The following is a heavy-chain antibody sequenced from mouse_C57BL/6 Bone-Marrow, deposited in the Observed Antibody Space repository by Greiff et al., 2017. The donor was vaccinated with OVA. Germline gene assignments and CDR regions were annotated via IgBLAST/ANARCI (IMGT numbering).Heavy chain of an antibody. Sequence: QVQLQQPGAELVKPGASVKVSCKASGYTFTSYWMHWVKQRPGQGLEWIGRIHPSDSDTNYNQKFKGKATLTVDKSSSTAYMQLSSLTSEDSAVYYCAALQLRLRPAWFAYWGQGTLVTVSA. CDR3: AALQLRLRPAWFAY. CDR2: IHPSDSDT. J-gene: IGHJ3*01. V-gene: IGHV1-74*01. CDR1: GYTFTSYW. D-gene: IGHD3-2*02.